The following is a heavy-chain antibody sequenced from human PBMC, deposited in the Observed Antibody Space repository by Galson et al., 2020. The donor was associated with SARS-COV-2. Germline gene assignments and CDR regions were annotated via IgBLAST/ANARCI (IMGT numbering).Heavy chain of an antibody. CDR2: ISYDGSNK. V-gene: IGHV3-30-3*01. Sequence: GESLKISCAASGFTFSSYAMHWVRQAPGKGLEWVAVISYDGSNKYYADSVKGRFTISRDNSKNTLYLQMNSLRAEDTAVYYCAREGDGYSLRDWGQGTLVTVSS. D-gene: IGHD5-18*01. CDR1: GFTFSSYA. J-gene: IGHJ4*02. CDR3: AREGDGYSLRD.